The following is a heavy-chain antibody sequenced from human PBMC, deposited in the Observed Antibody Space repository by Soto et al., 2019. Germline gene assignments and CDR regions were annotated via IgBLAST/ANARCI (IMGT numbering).Heavy chain of an antibody. CDR1: GYSFTTYW. Sequence: PGESLKISCQGSGYSFTTYWIGWVRQMPGKGLEWMGIIYPGNSDIRYSPSFQGQVTISADKSISTAYLKWSGLKASDTAMYYCARLGFWSYGMDVWGQGTTVTVSS. CDR3: ARLGFWSYGMDV. CDR2: IYPGNSDI. J-gene: IGHJ6*02. V-gene: IGHV5-51*01. D-gene: IGHD3-3*01.